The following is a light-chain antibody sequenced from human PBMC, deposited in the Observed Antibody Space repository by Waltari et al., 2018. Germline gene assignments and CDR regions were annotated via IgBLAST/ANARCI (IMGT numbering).Light chain of an antibody. CDR2: GAS. Sequence: EIVLPQSPGTLSLSPGERATLSCRASQSVSSSSLAWYQQKPGQAPRLLIYGASSRATGIPDRFSGSGSGTDFTLTISRLEPEDFAVYYCQQYGSSPWTFGQGTKVEIK. J-gene: IGKJ1*01. CDR3: QQYGSSPWT. CDR1: QSVSSSS. V-gene: IGKV3-20*01.